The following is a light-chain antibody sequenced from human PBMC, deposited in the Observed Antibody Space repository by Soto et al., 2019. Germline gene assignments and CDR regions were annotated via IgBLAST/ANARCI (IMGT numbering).Light chain of an antibody. V-gene: IGLV2-14*01. CDR1: SSDVGNYDY. CDR3: ISFTTRATYV. Sequence: QSVLTQPASVSGSPGQSITISCTGTSSDVGNYDYVSWYQQHPVKVPKLMIYDVSNRPSGVSIRFSGSKSGNTASLTISGLQAEDEADYYCISFTTRATYVFGTGTKVTVL. J-gene: IGLJ1*01. CDR2: DVS.